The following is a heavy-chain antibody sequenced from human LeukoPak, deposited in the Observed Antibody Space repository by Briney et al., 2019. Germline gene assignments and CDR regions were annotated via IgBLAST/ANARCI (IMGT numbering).Heavy chain of an antibody. CDR3: ARGHAHWKTFYHDVSGYSSDS. CDR2: IYYSGST. D-gene: IGHD3-22*01. CDR1: GGSISSSSYY. V-gene: IGHV4-39*07. Sequence: SETLSLTCTVSGGSISSSSYYWGWIRQPPGKGLEWIGSIYYSGSTYYNPSLKSRVTISVDTSKNQFSLKLSSVTAADTAVYYCARGHAHWKTFYHDVSGYSSDSWGQGTLVTVSS. J-gene: IGHJ4*02.